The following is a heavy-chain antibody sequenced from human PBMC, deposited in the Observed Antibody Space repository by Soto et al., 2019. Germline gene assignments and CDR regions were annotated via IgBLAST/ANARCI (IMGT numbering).Heavy chain of an antibody. CDR3: AREVDYYGSGSYLDYYYYYMDV. J-gene: IGHJ6*03. Sequence: VQLVESGGGLVKPGGSLRLSCAASGFTFSSYSMNWVRQAPGKGLEWVSSISSSSSYIYYADSVKGRFTISRDNAKNSLYLQMNSLRAEDTAVYYCAREVDYYGSGSYLDYYYYYMDVWGKGTTVTVSS. V-gene: IGHV3-21*01. CDR1: GFTFSSYS. CDR2: ISSSSSYI. D-gene: IGHD3-10*01.